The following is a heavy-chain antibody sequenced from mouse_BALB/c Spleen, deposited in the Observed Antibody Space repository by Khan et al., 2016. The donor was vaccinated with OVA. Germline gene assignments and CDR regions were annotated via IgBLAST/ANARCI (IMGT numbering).Heavy chain of an antibody. CDR3: SSVWYQWDY. D-gene: IGHD2-10*02. V-gene: IGHV14-4*02. CDR2: IDPENGDT. CDR1: GFNTKDYY. Sequence: VQLQQSGAELVRSGASVKLSCTASGFNTKDYYMHWVKQRPEQGLEWIGWIDPENGDTEYAPKFQGKATMTADTSSNTAYLQLSSLTSEDTAVYYCSSVWYQWDYWGQGTTLTVSS. J-gene: IGHJ2*01.